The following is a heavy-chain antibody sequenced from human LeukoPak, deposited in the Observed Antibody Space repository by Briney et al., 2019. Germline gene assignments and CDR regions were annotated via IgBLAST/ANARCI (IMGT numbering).Heavy chain of an antibody. D-gene: IGHD3-10*01. V-gene: IGHV1-8*01. Sequence: ASVKVSCKASGYTFTSYDINWVRQATGQGLEWMGWMNPNSGNTGYAQKFQGRVTMTRNTSISTAYMELSRLRSDDTAVYYCARNSYYYGSGSLDYWGQGTLVTVSS. J-gene: IGHJ4*02. CDR3: ARNSYYYGSGSLDY. CDR2: MNPNSGNT. CDR1: GYTFTSYD.